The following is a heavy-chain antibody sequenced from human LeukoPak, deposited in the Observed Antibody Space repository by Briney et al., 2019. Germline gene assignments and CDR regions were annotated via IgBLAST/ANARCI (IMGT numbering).Heavy chain of an antibody. CDR3: ARRRRYSYGPLGCFDY. J-gene: IGHJ4*02. Sequence: KSSETLSLTCAVYGGSFSGYYRSWIRQPPGKGLEWIGEINHSGSTNCNPSLKSRVTISVDTSKNQFSLKLSSVTAADTAVYYCARRRRYSYGPLGCFDYWGQGTLVTVSS. CDR2: INHSGST. V-gene: IGHV4-34*01. D-gene: IGHD5-18*01. CDR1: GGSFSGYY.